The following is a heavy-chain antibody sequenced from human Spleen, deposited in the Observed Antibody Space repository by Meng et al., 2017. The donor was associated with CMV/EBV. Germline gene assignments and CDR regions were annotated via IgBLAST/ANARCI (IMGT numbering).Heavy chain of an antibody. CDR3: ARVPPYSSGCPGDY. CDR2: IKQDGSEK. Sequence: GESLKISCAASGFTFSSYWMSWVRQAPGKGLEWVANIKQDGSEKYYVDSVKGRFTISRDNAKNSLYLQMNSLRAEDTAVYYCARVPPYSSGCPGDYWGQGTLVTVSS. D-gene: IGHD6-25*01. CDR1: GFTFSSYW. J-gene: IGHJ4*02. V-gene: IGHV3-7*01.